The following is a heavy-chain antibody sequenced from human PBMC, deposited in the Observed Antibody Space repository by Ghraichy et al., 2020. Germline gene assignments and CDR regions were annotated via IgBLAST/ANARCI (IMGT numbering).Heavy chain of an antibody. Sequence: SETLSLTCTVSGGSISSYYWSWIRQPPGKGLEWIGYIYYSGSTNYNPSLKSRVTISVDTSKNQFSLKLSSVTAADTAVYYCARGHVSVAGSYYYYGMDVWGQGTTVTVSS. CDR1: GGSISSYY. V-gene: IGHV4-59*01. CDR2: IYYSGST. J-gene: IGHJ6*02. D-gene: IGHD6-19*01. CDR3: ARGHVSVAGSYYYYGMDV.